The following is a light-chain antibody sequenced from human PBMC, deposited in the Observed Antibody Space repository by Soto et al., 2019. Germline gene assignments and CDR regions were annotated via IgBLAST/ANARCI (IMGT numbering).Light chain of an antibody. J-gene: IGLJ3*02. CDR3: QSYDTSNPLL. Sequence: NFMLTQPHSVSESPGKTVTISCTRSSGSIGSSYVQWYQQRPGSSPTTVLFEDNQSPTGVPVRFSGSIDSASNSASLVISGLRTEDEDDYYCQSYDTSNPLLFGGGTKLTVL. CDR1: SGSIGSSY. CDR2: EDN. V-gene: IGLV6-57*01.